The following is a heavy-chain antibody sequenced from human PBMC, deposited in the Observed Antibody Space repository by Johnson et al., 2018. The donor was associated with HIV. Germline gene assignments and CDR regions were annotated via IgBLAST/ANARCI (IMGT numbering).Heavy chain of an antibody. J-gene: IGHJ3*02. V-gene: IGHV3-30*03. Sequence: VQLVESGGGVVQPGGSLRIQCEVSEFNFRNYALHWVRLDPGKGLQWVAVVSYDGSKTFYADAVQGRFTIPNDNSNYTLSMQMDNMRLEDTALYYCARGRKDVAAADGLDNDGFDMWGQGTSVTVSS. CDR1: EFNFRNYA. D-gene: IGHD6-25*01. CDR3: ARGRKDVAAADGLDNDGFDM. CDR2: VSYDGSKT.